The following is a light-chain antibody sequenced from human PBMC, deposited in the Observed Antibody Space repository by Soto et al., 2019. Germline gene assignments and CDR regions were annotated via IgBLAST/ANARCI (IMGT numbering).Light chain of an antibody. J-gene: IGKJ2*01. V-gene: IGKV3-20*01. CDR1: QTASSSH. CDR3: QQYGRSPYT. CDR2: DAS. Sequence: EIVLTQSPGALYLSPGERATLSCRASQTASSSHLAWCQQKPGQAPRLLIYDASSRATGISDRFSCSGSGTDFTLTISRXEPEDFAVYYCQQYGRSPYTFGQGTKVDIK.